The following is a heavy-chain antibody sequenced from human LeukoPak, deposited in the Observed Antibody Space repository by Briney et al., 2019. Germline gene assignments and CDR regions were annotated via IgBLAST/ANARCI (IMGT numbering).Heavy chain of an antibody. V-gene: IGHV3-53*01. CDR3: ARDLAAMAPGGY. D-gene: IGHD5-18*01. CDR2: IYTSGST. J-gene: IGHJ4*02. Sequence: GGSLRLSCAASGFTVSSNYMSWVRQAPGKGLEWVSVIYTSGSTYYTDSVKGRFTISRDNSKNTLYLQMNSLRPEDRAMYYCARDLAAMAPGGYWGQGTLVTVSS. CDR1: GFTVSSNY.